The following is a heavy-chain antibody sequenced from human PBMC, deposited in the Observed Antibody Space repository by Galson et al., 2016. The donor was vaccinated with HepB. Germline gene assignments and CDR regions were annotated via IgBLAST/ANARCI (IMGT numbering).Heavy chain of an antibody. CDR2: ILESGSVT. J-gene: IGHJ6*02. CDR3: GRLLGGGNYYYYGMDV. Sequence: GSLRLSCAASGFTFSNYVMRWVRQTPDKGLEWVSSILESGSVTYYADSVKGRFTVSRDNSKGTLYLQMNRLRAEDTAVYYCGRLLGGGNYYYYGMDVWGHGTTVTVSS. V-gene: IGHV3-23*01. CDR1: GFTFSNYV. D-gene: IGHD3-16*01.